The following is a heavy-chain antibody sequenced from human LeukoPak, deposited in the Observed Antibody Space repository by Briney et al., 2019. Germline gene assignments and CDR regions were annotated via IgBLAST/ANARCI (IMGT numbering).Heavy chain of an antibody. CDR2: IKPDGNDK. J-gene: IGHJ6*02. V-gene: IGHV3-7*03. CDR1: GFTFSIHW. Sequence: PGGSLRLSCAASGFTFSIHWMTWVRQAPGKGLEWVATIKPDGNDKYYVDSVKGRFTVSRDNAKNSLYLQMGNLRAEDTAVYFCARGGGLDVWGQGATVTVSS. CDR3: ARGGGLDV. D-gene: IGHD3-16*01.